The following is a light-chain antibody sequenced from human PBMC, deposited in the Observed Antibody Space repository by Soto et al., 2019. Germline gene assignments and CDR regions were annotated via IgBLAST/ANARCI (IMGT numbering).Light chain of an antibody. CDR2: WAS. J-gene: IGKJ1*01. V-gene: IGKV4-1*01. CDR1: QSVLYSSNNKNY. CDR3: QQYYSTPPWT. Sequence: DIVMTQSPDSLAVSLGERATINYKSSQSVLYSSNNKNYLAWYQRKPGQPPKLLIYWASTRESGVPDRFSGSGSGTDFTLTISSLQAEDVAVYYCQQYYSTPPWTFGQGTKVEIK.